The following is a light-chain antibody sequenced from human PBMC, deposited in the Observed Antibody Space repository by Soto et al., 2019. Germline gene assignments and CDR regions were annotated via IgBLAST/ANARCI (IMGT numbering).Light chain of an antibody. V-gene: IGKV3-20*01. CDR3: EQYGSTPFT. CDR2: DAS. J-gene: IGKJ4*01. Sequence: EIVLTQSPGTLSSSPGERATLSCRASQSVANNYLAWYQQKPGQAPRFLIYDASSRATGIPDRFSGSGSGTDFTLTISRLEPEDFAVYYCEQYGSTPFTFGGGTKVEIK. CDR1: QSVANNY.